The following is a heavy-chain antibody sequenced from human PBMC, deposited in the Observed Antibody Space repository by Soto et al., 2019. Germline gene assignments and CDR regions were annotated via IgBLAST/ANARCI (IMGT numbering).Heavy chain of an antibody. CDR3: ARSMGYYYGSGRGPNDAFDF. CDR1: GYTFTSYG. J-gene: IGHJ3*01. CDR2: ISAYNGNT. V-gene: IGHV1-18*01. Sequence: QVQLVQSGAEVKKPGASVKVSCKASGYTFTSYGISWVRQAPGQGLEWMGWISAYNGNTNYAQKLQGRVTMTTDTSTSTGYTGLRSLRSDDKAVYYCARSMGYYYGSGRGPNDAFDFWGQGTMVTVSS. D-gene: IGHD3-10*01.